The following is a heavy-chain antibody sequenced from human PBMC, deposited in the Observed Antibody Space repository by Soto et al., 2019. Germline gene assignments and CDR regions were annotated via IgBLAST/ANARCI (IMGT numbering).Heavy chain of an antibody. V-gene: IGHV3-21*01. J-gene: IGHJ6*02. D-gene: IGHD6-6*01. CDR2: IRSSSSYI. CDR3: ARDNRAARPRMYYYYYGMDV. Sequence: GGSLRLSCAASGFTFSSYIMNWVRQAPGKGLEWVSSIRSSSSYIYYADSVKGRFTISRDTAKNSLYLQMTRLRAADTDVYYCARDNRAARPRMYYYYYGMDVWGQGTTVTVSS. CDR1: GFTFSSYI.